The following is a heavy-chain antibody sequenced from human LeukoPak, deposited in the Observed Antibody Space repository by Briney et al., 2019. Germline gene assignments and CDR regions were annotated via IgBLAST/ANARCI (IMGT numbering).Heavy chain of an antibody. CDR2: IYSGGTGGST. CDR1: GFSVSGNY. J-gene: IGHJ5*02. CDR3: ARDRELDRNWFDP. D-gene: IGHD1-1*01. Sequence: GGSLRLSCAASGFSVSGNYMSWVRQAPGKGLEWVSVIYSGGTGGSTYYADSVKGRFTISRDHSKNTLYLQMNSLRAEDTAVYYCARDRELDRNWFDPWGQGTLVIVSS. V-gene: IGHV3-66*01.